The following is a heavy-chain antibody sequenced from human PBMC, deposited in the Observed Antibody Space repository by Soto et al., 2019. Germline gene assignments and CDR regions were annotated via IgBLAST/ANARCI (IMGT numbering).Heavy chain of an antibody. Sequence: PSETLSLTCTVSGGSISSYYWSWIRQPPGKGLEWIGYIYYSGSTNYNPSLKSRVTISVDTSKNQFSLKLGSVTAADTAVYYCARTPRYCSSTSCYFRSHYYYYYMDVWGKGTTVTVSS. CDR1: GGSISSYY. CDR2: IYYSGST. D-gene: IGHD2-2*01. CDR3: ARTPRYCSSTSCYFRSHYYYYYMDV. J-gene: IGHJ6*03. V-gene: IGHV4-59*08.